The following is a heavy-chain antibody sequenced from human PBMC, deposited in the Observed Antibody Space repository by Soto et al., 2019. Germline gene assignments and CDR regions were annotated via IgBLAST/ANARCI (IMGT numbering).Heavy chain of an antibody. CDR3: SGGVGDAF. CDR1: ESTIRRDW. Sequence: EAQLVESGGGLVQTGGSLRLSWAISESTIRRDWMNWARQAPGKGLEWVAHKNQDGSEKYYADSVKGRFTISRDNAKNSLYLQMNSLTAGDTAMYYCSGGVGDAFWGQGTQVTVSS. D-gene: IGHD1-26*01. CDR2: KNQDGSEK. V-gene: IGHV3-7*04. J-gene: IGHJ4*02.